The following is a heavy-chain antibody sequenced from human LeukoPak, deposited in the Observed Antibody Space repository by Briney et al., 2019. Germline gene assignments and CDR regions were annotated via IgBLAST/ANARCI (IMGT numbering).Heavy chain of an antibody. CDR3: ARGHIWFGELLYVFDY. CDR1: GFTFSSYG. V-gene: IGHV3-30*03. J-gene: IGHJ4*02. CDR2: ISYDGSNK. Sequence: GGSLRLSCAASGFTFSSYGMHWFRQAPGKGLEWAAVISYDGSNKYYADSVKGRFTISRDNSKNTLYLQMNSLRAEDTAVYYCARGHIWFGELLYVFDYWGQGTLVTVSS. D-gene: IGHD3-10*01.